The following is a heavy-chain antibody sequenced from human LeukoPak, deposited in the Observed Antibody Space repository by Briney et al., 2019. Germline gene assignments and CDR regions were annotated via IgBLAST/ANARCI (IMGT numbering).Heavy chain of an antibody. Sequence: SETLSLTCTVSGVSMNNYYWSWIRQAPGKGLEWIGYISDSGSTNYNPSLRSRVTISVDTSKNQFSLKLSSVTAADTALYYCARYDYGDCWFDPWGQGTLVTVSS. CDR3: ARYDYGDCWFDP. V-gene: IGHV4-59*01. CDR2: ISDSGST. D-gene: IGHD4-17*01. CDR1: GVSMNNYY. J-gene: IGHJ5*02.